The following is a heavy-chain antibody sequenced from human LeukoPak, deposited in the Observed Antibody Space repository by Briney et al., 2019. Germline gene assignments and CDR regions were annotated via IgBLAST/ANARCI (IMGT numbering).Heavy chain of an antibody. J-gene: IGHJ5*02. CDR3: ASSYCSSTSCYSVP. Sequence: GGSLRLPCAASGFTFSSYSMNWVRQAPGKGLEWVSYISSSSSTIYYADSVKGRFTISRDNAKNSLYLQMNSLRAEDTAVYYCASSYCSSTSCYSVPWGQGTLVTVSS. CDR2: ISSSSSTI. CDR1: GFTFSSYS. V-gene: IGHV3-48*01. D-gene: IGHD2-2*01.